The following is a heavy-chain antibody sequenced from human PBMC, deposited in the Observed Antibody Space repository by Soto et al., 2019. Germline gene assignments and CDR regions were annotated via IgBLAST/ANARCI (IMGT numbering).Heavy chain of an antibody. V-gene: IGHV4-31*03. D-gene: IGHD3-10*01. CDR3: ARGNYYGSVINWFDP. CDR1: GGSISSGGYY. Sequence: PSETLSLTCTVSGGSISSGGYYWSWIRQHPGKGLEWIGYIYYSGSTYYNPSLKSRVTMSVDTSKNQFSLKLSSVTAADTAVYYCARGNYYGSVINWFDPWGQGTLVTVSS. CDR2: IYYSGST. J-gene: IGHJ5*02.